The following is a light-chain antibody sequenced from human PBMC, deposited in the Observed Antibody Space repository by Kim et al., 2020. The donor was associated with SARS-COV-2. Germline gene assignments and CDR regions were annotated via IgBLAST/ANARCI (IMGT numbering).Light chain of an antibody. J-gene: IGLJ1*01. Sequence: SVSPGQTARITCSGDKLGDKYAFWYQQKPGQSPVLVIYQNNKRPSGIPERFSGSNSGNTATLTISGTQAMDEADYYCQAWDSSTAFGTGTKVTVL. CDR1: KLGDKY. CDR2: QNN. V-gene: IGLV3-1*01. CDR3: QAWDSSTA.